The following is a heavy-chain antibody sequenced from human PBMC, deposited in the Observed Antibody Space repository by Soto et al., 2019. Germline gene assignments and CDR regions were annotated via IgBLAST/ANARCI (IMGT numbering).Heavy chain of an antibody. CDR2: IYYSGST. D-gene: IGHD4-17*01. J-gene: IGHJ4*02. CDR1: GGSISSSSYY. Sequence: SLTCTVSGGSISSSSYYWGWIRQPPGKGLEWIGSIYYSGSTYYNPSPKSRVTIPVDTSKNQFSLKLSSVTAADTAVYYCARGYGDFDYWGQGTLVTVSS. V-gene: IGHV4-39*01. CDR3: ARGYGDFDY.